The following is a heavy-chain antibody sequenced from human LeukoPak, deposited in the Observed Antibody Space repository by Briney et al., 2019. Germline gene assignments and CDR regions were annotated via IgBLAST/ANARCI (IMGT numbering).Heavy chain of an antibody. Sequence: GGSLRLSCAASGFTFSSYAMSWVRQAPGKGLEWVSAISGSGGSTYYADSVKGRFTISRDNSKNTLYLQMNSLRAEDTAVYYCARGPTNSLYYFDYWGQGTLVTVSS. J-gene: IGHJ4*02. D-gene: IGHD4-23*01. CDR3: ARGPTNSLYYFDY. CDR2: ISGSGGST. V-gene: IGHV3-23*01. CDR1: GFTFSSYA.